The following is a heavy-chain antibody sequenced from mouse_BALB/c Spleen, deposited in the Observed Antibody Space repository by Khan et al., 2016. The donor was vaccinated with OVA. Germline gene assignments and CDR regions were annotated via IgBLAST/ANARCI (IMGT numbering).Heavy chain of an antibody. D-gene: IGHD2-3*01. CDR3: TRDGYSPWFVY. Sequence: VQLQQSGAELVRPGALVKLSCKASGFNIKDYYIHWVKQRPEQGLEWIGWIDPENGNTIYDPKFQGKATITADTSSNTVYLQLSSLTSEDTAVYYCTRDGYSPWFVYWGQGTLVTVSA. J-gene: IGHJ3*01. CDR2: IDPENGNT. V-gene: IGHV14-1*02. CDR1: GFNIKDYY.